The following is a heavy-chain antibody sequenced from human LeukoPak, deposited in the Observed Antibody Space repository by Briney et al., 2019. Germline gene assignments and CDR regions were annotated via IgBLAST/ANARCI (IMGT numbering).Heavy chain of an antibody. D-gene: IGHD3-22*01. CDR2: IYYSGST. V-gene: IGHV4-39*01. CDR1: GGSISSSSYY. CDR3: ARQIRYYDSSGMLFDY. J-gene: IGHJ4*02. Sequence: PSETLSLTCTVPGGSISSSSYYWGWIRQPPGKGLEWIGSIYYSGSTYYNPSLKSRVTISVDTSRNQFSLKLSSVTAADTAVYYCARQIRYYDSSGMLFDYWGQGTLVTVSS.